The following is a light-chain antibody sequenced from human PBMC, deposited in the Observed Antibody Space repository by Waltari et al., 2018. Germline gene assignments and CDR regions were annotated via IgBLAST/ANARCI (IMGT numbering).Light chain of an antibody. CDR1: SSDVGSYNL. CDR3: CSYAGSSTFEV. J-gene: IGLJ2*01. CDR2: EGS. Sequence: QSALTQPASVSGSPGQSITISCTGTSSDVGSYNLFSWYQQHPGKAPKLRIYEGSKRPSGVSNRFAGSKSGNTASLRISGLQAEDEADYYCCSYAGSSTFEVFGGGTKLTVL. V-gene: IGLV2-23*03.